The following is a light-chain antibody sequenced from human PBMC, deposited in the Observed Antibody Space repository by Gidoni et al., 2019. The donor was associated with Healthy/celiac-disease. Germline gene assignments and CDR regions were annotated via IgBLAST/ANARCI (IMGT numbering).Light chain of an antibody. Sequence: SYELTQPRSVSVALGPTTRITFGGNNIGSKNVHWYQQKPGQAPVLVIYRDSNRPSGIPERFSGSNSGNTATLTISRAQAGDDADYYCQVWDSSTAHYVFGTGTKVTVL. CDR3: QVWDSSTAHYV. CDR1: NIGSKN. V-gene: IGLV3-9*01. CDR2: RDS. J-gene: IGLJ1*01.